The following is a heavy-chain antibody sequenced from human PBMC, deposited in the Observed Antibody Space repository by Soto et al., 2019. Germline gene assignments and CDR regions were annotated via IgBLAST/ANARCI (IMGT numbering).Heavy chain of an antibody. V-gene: IGHV3-11*06. J-gene: IGHJ5*02. CDR2: ISPGSRYP. Sequence: PGGSLRLSCAVSGFTFGDSYMSWIRQAPGKGLEWLSYISPGSRYPAYADSVKGRFTISRDNAKRSLYLQMMSLTAEDTAIYYYVRGGGGGLFDPWGQGTMVTVSS. D-gene: IGHD2-15*01. CDR3: VRGGGGGLFDP. CDR1: GFTFGDSY.